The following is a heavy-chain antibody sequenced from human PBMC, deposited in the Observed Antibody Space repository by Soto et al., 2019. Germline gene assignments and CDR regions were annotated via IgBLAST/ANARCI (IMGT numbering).Heavy chain of an antibody. V-gene: IGHV4-31*03. CDR3: ASGYCSGGSCYSGYFQH. CDR1: GGSISSGGYY. CDR2: IYYSGST. Sequence: PSETLSLTCTVSGGSISSGGYYWSWIRQHPGKGLEWIGYIYYSGSTYYNPSLKSRVTISVDTSKNQFSLKLSSVTAADTAVYYCASGYCSGGSCYSGYFQHWGQGTLVTVSS. J-gene: IGHJ1*01. D-gene: IGHD2-15*01.